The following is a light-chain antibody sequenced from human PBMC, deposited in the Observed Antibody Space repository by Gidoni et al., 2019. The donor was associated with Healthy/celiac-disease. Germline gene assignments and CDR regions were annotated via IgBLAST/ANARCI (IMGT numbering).Light chain of an antibody. V-gene: IGKV3-15*01. J-gene: IGKJ2*01. CDR1: QSVRSN. CDR3: QQYNNWPPMYT. Sequence: EIVMTQSPATLSVSPGERATLSCRASQSVRSNLAWYQQKPGQAPRLLIYGASTRATGIPARFSGSGSGTEFTLTISSLQSEDFAVYSCQQYNNWPPMYTFGQGTKLEIK. CDR2: GAS.